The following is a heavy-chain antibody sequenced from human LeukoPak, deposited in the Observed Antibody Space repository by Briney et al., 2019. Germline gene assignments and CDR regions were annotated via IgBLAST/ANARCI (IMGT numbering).Heavy chain of an antibody. Sequence: QPGGSLRLSCAASGFTFITYDMSWVRQAPGKGLEWVSGITPGSGDTYYADSVKGRFTISRDNSKNTLYLQMNSLRAEDTAVYYCAKDPDIVVVPAAILFDYWGQGTLVTVSS. V-gene: IGHV3-23*01. CDR2: ITPGSGDT. D-gene: IGHD2-2*01. J-gene: IGHJ4*02. CDR1: GFTFITYD. CDR3: AKDPDIVVVPAAILFDY.